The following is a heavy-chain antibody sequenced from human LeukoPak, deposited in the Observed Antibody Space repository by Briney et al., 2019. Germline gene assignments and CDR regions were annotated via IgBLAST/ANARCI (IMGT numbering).Heavy chain of an antibody. V-gene: IGHV5-51*01. CDR1: GYSFTSYW. Sequence: GESLKISCKGSGYSFTSYWTDWVRQMPGKGLGWMGIIYPGDSDTRYSPSFQGQVTISADKSISTAYLQWSSLKASDTAMYYCARGRGPMGGTIFGVVDYFDYWGQGTLVTVSS. J-gene: IGHJ4*02. CDR3: ARGRGPMGGTIFGVVDYFDY. CDR2: IYPGDSDT. D-gene: IGHD3-3*01.